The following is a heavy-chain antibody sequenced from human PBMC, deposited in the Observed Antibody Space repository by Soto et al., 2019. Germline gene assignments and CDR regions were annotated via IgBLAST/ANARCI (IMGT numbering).Heavy chain of an antibody. CDR2: IYHSGST. CDR1: GGSISSSNW. D-gene: IGHD3-22*01. CDR3: ARVATMIVVVITTHAFDI. J-gene: IGHJ3*02. Sequence: QVQLQESGPGLVKPSGTLSLTCAVSGGSISSSNWWRWVRQPPGKGLEWIGEIYHSGSTNYNPSLKSRVTISVDKSKNQFSLKLSSVTAADTAVYYCARVATMIVVVITTHAFDIWGQGTMVTVSS. V-gene: IGHV4-4*02.